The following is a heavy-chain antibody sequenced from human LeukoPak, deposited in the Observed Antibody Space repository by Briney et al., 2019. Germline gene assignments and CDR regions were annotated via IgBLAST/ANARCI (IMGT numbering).Heavy chain of an antibody. Sequence: ASVKVSCKASGYIFTSYGVSWVRQAPGQGLEWMGWISVYNGNTNYAQNLQGRVTTTTDTSTSTAYMELRSLRYDDTAVYYCAREGIAVAGSFDYWGQGTLVTVSS. CDR3: AREGIAVAGSFDY. J-gene: IGHJ4*02. CDR1: GYIFTSYG. CDR2: ISVYNGNT. D-gene: IGHD6-19*01. V-gene: IGHV1-18*04.